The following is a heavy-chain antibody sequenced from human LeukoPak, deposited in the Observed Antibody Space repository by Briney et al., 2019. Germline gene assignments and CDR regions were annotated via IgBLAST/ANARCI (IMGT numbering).Heavy chain of an antibody. J-gene: IGHJ4*02. CDR3: SKDHVELVRGVLDY. V-gene: IGHV3-23*01. D-gene: IGHD3-10*01. Sequence: PGGSLRLSCAASGFAFSSYAMSWVRQTPGKGLEWVSAISGSAGSTFYADSVKGRFTISRDNSKNTLYLQMNSLRAEDTAVYYCSKDHVELVRGVLDYWGQGTLVTVSS. CDR2: ISGSAGST. CDR1: GFAFSSYA.